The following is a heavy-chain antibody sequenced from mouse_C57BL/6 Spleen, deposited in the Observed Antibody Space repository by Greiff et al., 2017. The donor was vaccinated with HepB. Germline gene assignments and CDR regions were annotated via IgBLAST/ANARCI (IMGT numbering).Heavy chain of an antibody. CDR3: ARAPYGSNYAMDY. Sequence: DVKLVESEGGLVQPGSSMKLSCTASGFTFSDYYMAWVRQVPEKGLEWVANINYDGSSTYYLDSLKSRFIISRDNAKNILYLQMSSLKSEDTATYYCARAPYGSNYAMDYWGQGTSVTVSS. D-gene: IGHD1-1*01. CDR2: INYDGSST. CDR1: GFTFSDYY. J-gene: IGHJ4*01. V-gene: IGHV5-16*01.